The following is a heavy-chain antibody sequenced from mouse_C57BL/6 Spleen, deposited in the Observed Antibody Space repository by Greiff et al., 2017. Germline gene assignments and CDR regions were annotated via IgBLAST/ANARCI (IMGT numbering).Heavy chain of an antibody. D-gene: IGHD1-1*01. CDR3: ARGGYYGIRYYAMDY. CDR2: IYPGDGAT. V-gene: IGHV1-80*01. J-gene: IGHJ4*01. Sequence: QVQLQQSGAELVKPGASVKISCKASGYAFSSYWMNWVKQRPGKGLEWIGQIYPGDGATNYNGKFKGKATLTADQASSTAYMQLSSLTSEESAVYFCARGGYYGIRYYAMDYWGQGTSVTVSS. CDR1: GYAFSSYW.